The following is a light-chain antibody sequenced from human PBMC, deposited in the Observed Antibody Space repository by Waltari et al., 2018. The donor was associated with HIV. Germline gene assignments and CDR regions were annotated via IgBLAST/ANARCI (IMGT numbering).Light chain of an antibody. CDR1: SLRSYY. V-gene: IGLV3-19*01. CDR3: NSRDSSGNHPVV. CDR2: GKN. Sequence: SSELTQDPAVSVALGQTVRITCQGDSLRSYYASWYQQKPGQAPVLVIYGKNNRHSGIPDRFSGSSSGNTSSFTITGAQAEDEADYYCNSRDSSGNHPVVFGGGTKLTVL. J-gene: IGLJ2*01.